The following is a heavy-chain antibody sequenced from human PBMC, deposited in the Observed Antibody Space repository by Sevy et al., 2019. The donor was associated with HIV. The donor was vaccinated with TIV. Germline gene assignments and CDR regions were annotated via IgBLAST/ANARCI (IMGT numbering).Heavy chain of an antibody. CDR3: ARDSHPISGYSYGYNAFDI. CDR2: IYYSGST. CDR1: GGSISSYY. J-gene: IGHJ3*02. Sequence: SETLSLTCTVSGGSISSYYWSWIRQPPGKGLEWIGYIYYSGSTNYNPSLKSRVTISVDTSKNQFSLKLSSMTAADTAVYYCARDSHPISGYSYGYNAFDIWGQGTMVTVSS. D-gene: IGHD5-18*01. V-gene: IGHV4-59*01.